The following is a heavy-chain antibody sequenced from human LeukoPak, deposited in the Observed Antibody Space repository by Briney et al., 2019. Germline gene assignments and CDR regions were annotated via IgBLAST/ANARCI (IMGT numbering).Heavy chain of an antibody. CDR2: ISAYNGNT. V-gene: IGHV1-18*01. D-gene: IGHD3-22*01. CDR1: GYTFTSYG. J-gene: IGHJ4*02. Sequence: ASVKVSYKASGYTFTSYGISWVRQAPGQGLEWMGWISAYNGNTNYAQKLQGRVTMTTDTSTSTAYMELRSLRSDDTAVYYCAREVGSSGYYSRPVPLFIDYWGQGTLVTVSS. CDR3: AREVGSSGYYSRPVPLFIDY.